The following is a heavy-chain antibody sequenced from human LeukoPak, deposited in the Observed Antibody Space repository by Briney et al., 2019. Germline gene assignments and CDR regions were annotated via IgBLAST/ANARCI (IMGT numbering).Heavy chain of an antibody. J-gene: IGHJ4*02. CDR1: GFTFSDYY. CDR2: ISSSGNTI. Sequence: PGGSLRLSCAASGFTFSDYYMSWIRQAPGKRLEWVSYISSSGNTISYADSVKGRFTISRDNAKSTLSLQMNSLRAEDTAIYYCATYRQVLLPFESWGQGTLVTVSS. V-gene: IGHV3-11*01. CDR3: ATYRQVLLPFES. D-gene: IGHD2-8*02.